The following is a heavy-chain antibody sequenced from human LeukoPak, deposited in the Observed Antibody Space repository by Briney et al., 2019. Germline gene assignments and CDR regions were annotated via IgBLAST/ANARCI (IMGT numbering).Heavy chain of an antibody. Sequence: VESLKISCKGSGYSFTSYWIGWVRQMPGKGLEWMGIIYPGDSDTRYSPSFQGQVTISADKSITTAYLQWSSLKASDTAMYYCARFRSVVVTAEHYFDYWGQGTLVTVSS. CDR1: GYSFTSYW. D-gene: IGHD2-15*01. CDR3: ARFRSVVVTAEHYFDY. V-gene: IGHV5-51*01. J-gene: IGHJ4*02. CDR2: IYPGDSDT.